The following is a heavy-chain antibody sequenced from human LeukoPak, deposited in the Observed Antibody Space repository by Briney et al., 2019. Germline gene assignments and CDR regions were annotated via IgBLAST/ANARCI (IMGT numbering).Heavy chain of an antibody. CDR3: AREEEYSSSSVGYYYYGMDV. Sequence: GRSLRLSCAASGFTFSSYGMHWVRQAPGKGLEWVAVIWYDGSNKYYADSVKGRFTISRDNSKNTLYLQMNSLRAEDTAVYYCAREEEYSSSSVGYYYYGMDVWGQGTTVTVSS. CDR2: IWYDGSNK. V-gene: IGHV3-33*08. CDR1: GFTFSSYG. J-gene: IGHJ6*02. D-gene: IGHD6-6*01.